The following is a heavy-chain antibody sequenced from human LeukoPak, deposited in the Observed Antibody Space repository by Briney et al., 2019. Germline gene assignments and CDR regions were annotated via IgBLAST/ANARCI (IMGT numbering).Heavy chain of an antibody. D-gene: IGHD3-22*01. CDR1: GFTFSSYA. CDR3: AKGSYYDSSGSFYFDY. Sequence: GGSLRLSCAASGFTFSSYAMSWVRQAPGKGLEWVLGISGSGDNTYYADSVKGRFTISRDNSKNTLYVQVNSLGTEDTAAYYCAKGSYYDSSGSFYFDYWGQGTLVTVSS. V-gene: IGHV3-23*01. J-gene: IGHJ4*02. CDR2: ISGSGDNT.